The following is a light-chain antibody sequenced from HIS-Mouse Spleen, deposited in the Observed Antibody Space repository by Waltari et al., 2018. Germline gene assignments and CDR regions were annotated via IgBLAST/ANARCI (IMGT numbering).Light chain of an antibody. CDR1: SSDVAGYNY. V-gene: IGLV2-14*03. Sequence: QSARPQPASLPGSPGQSITTSFTATSSDVAGYNYVPWYQQHPGKAPKLMIYDVSNRPSGVSNRFSGSKSGNTASLTISGLQAEDEADYYCSSYTSSSTWVFGGGTKLTVL. CDR3: SSYTSSSTWV. J-gene: IGLJ3*02. CDR2: DVS.